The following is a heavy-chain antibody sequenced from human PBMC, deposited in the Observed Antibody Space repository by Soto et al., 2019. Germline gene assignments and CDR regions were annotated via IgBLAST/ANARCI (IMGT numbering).Heavy chain of an antibody. Sequence: QVQLVESGGGVVQPGGSLRLSCAASGFTFSSYGMHWVRQAPGKGLEWVAVISYHGINTHYADSVKGRFTICRDNYKNTVYLHMNSLRPEDTAVYYCAKTGDSGYDWGWFDPWGQGTLVTVSS. J-gene: IGHJ5*02. CDR3: AKTGDSGYDWGWFDP. D-gene: IGHD5-12*01. V-gene: IGHV3-30*18. CDR2: ISYHGINT. CDR1: GFTFSSYG.